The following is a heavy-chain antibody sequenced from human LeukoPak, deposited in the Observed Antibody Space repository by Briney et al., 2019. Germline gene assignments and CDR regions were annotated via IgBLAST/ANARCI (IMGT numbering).Heavy chain of an antibody. CDR3: ARGSTISQNPLFDY. D-gene: IGHD5/OR15-5a*01. V-gene: IGHV3-48*03. CDR2: IYNSHSTI. Sequence: PGGSLRLSCAASGFTFSTYEMNWVRQAPGKGLEWISYIYNSHSTIYYADSVKGRFTISRDSAKNTLYLQMNSLRDEDTAVYYCARGSTISQNPLFDYWGQGTLVTVSS. CDR1: GFTFSTYE. J-gene: IGHJ4*02.